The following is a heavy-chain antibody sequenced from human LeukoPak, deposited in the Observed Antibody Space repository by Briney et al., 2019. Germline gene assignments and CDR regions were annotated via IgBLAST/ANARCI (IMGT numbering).Heavy chain of an antibody. Sequence: GGSLSLSCAASGFIFNNYGRHWVRQAPGKGLEWVALTWYDESNKYYADSVKGRFTISRDNSKNTLYLQMNSTLAEEKAVYYCARDLWCGADCYGTFDIWGQGTMVSVSS. D-gene: IGHD2-21*02. V-gene: IGHV3-33*01. J-gene: IGHJ3*02. CDR2: TWYDESNK. CDR3: ARDLWCGADCYGTFDI. CDR1: GFIFNNYG.